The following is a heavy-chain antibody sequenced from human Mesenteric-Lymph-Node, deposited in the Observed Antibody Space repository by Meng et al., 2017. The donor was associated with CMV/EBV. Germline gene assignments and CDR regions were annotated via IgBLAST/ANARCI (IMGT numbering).Heavy chain of an antibody. CDR3: ARDPTTYYYYGLDV. CDR1: GDSISRYY. Sequence: SETLSLTCTVSGDSISRYYWTWIRQPPGKGLEWIGNIHYSGSTNYNPSLKSRVTISVDTSKTHFSLKLHSVTAADTAVYYCARDPTTYYYYGLDVWGQGTTVTVSS. J-gene: IGHJ6*02. CDR2: IHYSGST. D-gene: IGHD1-14*01. V-gene: IGHV4-59*01.